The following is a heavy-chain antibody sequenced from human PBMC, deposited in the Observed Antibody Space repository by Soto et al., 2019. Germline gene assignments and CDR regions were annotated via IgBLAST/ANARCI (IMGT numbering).Heavy chain of an antibody. CDR2: ISSSSSTI. V-gene: IGHV3-48*02. CDR1: GFTFSSYS. J-gene: IGHJ6*02. CDR3: ARQRGAGGYYGMDV. D-gene: IGHD1-1*01. Sequence: EVQLVESGGGLVQPGGSLRLSCAASGFTFSSYSMNWVRQAPGKGLEWVSYISSSSSTIYYADSVKGRFTISRDNAKNSLYLQRKSLRDEDTTVYYCARQRGAGGYYGMDVWGQGPTVTVSS.